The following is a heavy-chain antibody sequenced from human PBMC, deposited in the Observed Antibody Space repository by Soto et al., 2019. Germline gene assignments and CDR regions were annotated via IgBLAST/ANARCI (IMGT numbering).Heavy chain of an antibody. CDR1: GVTFSTYS. Sequence: PGGSLRLSCAASGVTFSTYSMNLVRQAPGKGLEWVSYISGSGSTIYYADSVKGRFTISRDNAKNSLYLQMNSLRAGDTAVYYCARDKYGDYVFDYWGQGTLVTVSS. CDR2: ISGSGSTI. J-gene: IGHJ4*02. CDR3: ARDKYGDYVFDY. D-gene: IGHD4-17*01. V-gene: IGHV3-48*01.